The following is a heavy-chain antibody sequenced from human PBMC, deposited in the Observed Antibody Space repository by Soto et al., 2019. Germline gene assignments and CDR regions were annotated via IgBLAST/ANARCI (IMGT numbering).Heavy chain of an antibody. D-gene: IGHD2-15*01. CDR2: IYWDDDK. CDR1: GFSLSTSGVG. J-gene: IGHJ6*02. Sequence: QITLKESGPTLVKPTQTLTLTCTFSGFSLSTSGVGVAWIRQPPGKALEWVALIYWDDDKRYRPSLETRLTITTDTSKTPAVLTMTSMDSVDTATYYCAYLPCSGGSCYWFSYSGMDVWGHGTTVTVSS. CDR3: AYLPCSGGSCYWFSYSGMDV. V-gene: IGHV2-5*02.